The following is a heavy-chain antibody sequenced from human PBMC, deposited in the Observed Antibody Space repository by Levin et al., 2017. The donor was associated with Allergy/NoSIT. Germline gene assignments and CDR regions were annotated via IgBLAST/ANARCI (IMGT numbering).Heavy chain of an antibody. J-gene: IGHJ6*02. CDR1: GGSFSGYY. Sequence: SETLSLTCAVYGGSFSGYYWSWIRQPPGKGLEWIGEINHSGSTNYNPSLKSRVTISVDTSKNQFSLKLSSVTAADTAVYYCARSRMVRGVIGFYYGMDVWGQGTTVTVSS. D-gene: IGHD3-10*01. CDR2: INHSGST. V-gene: IGHV4-34*01. CDR3: ARSRMVRGVIGFYYGMDV.